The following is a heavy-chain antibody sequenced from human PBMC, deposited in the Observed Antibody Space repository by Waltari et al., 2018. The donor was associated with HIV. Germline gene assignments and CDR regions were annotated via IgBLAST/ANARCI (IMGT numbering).Heavy chain of an antibody. V-gene: IGHV4-31*03. CDR1: GGSISSGGYY. CDR3: AREGAQGSARIKGKSYNWFDP. Sequence: QVQLQESGPGLVKPSQTLSLTCTVSGGSISSGGYYWSWIRQHTGKGLEWIGYIYYSGVTYYHPSRKGRVTISVDTSKNQFSLKLSSVTAADTAVYYCAREGAQGSARIKGKSYNWFDPWGQGTLVTVSS. D-gene: IGHD5-18*01. CDR2: IYYSGVT. J-gene: IGHJ5*02.